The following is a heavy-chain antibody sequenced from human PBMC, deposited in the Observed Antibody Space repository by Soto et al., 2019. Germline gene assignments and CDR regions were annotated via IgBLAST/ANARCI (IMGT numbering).Heavy chain of an antibody. D-gene: IGHD1-1*01. Sequence: LSLTCTVSGCSMISYYWNWVRQPAGRGLEWIGRIYARGDTNYNPSLKSRVTMFVDRSTNEFSLRLTSVTAADTAVYYCVRDQYRRYAFVCWSKRNLVTVSS. CDR3: VRDQYRRYAFVC. J-gene: IGHJ1*01. CDR1: GCSMISYY. V-gene: IGHV4-4*07. CDR2: IYARGDT.